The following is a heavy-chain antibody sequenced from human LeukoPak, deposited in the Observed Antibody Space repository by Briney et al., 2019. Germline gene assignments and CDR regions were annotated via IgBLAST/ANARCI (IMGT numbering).Heavy chain of an antibody. D-gene: IGHD2-2*01. J-gene: IGHJ4*02. CDR2: INHSGST. CDR1: GGSFSGYY. Sequence: SETLSLTCAVYGGSFSGYYWSWIRQPPRKVLEWIGEINHSGSTNYNPSLKSRVTISGDTSKNQFSLKLSSVTAADTAVYYCARVGYCSSTSCSDYWGQGTLVTVSS. CDR3: ARVGYCSSTSCSDY. V-gene: IGHV4-34*01.